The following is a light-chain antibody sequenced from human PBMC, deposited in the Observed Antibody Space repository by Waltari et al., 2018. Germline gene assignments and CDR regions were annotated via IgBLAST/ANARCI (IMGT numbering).Light chain of an antibody. J-gene: IGKJ2*01. CDR1: ETVLTW. Sequence: DIQMTQSPSTLSASVGDSVTITCRGSETVLTWLAWYQQKPGKAPKLLIYKASRLESGGPSRFSGSASGTEFTLTISSLQPDDSATYYCLQYHSYSKFGQGTKLEIK. CDR3: LQYHSYSK. CDR2: KAS. V-gene: IGKV1-5*03.